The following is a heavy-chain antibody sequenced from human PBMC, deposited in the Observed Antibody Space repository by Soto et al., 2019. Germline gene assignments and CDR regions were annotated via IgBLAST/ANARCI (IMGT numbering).Heavy chain of an antibody. CDR2: MEPSTGRT. D-gene: IGHD1-26*01. Sequence: ASVKVSCKASGYSFTSLDINWVRQTAGQGLEWMGWMEPSTGRTGYAQKFQGRVTMTRDTSINTAYMELTTLTSDDTAFYYCARGVSAGVDYWGQGTLVTAPQ. CDR1: GYSFTSLD. J-gene: IGHJ4*02. CDR3: ARGVSAGVDY. V-gene: IGHV1-8*01.